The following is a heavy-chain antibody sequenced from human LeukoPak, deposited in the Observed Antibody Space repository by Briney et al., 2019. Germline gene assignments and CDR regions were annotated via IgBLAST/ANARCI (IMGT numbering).Heavy chain of an antibody. CDR2: ISGSSGHT. D-gene: IGHD3-3*01. Sequence: GGSLRLSCAASGLTFSSYAMSWVRQAPGKGLEWVSAISGSSGHTYYADSVKGRFTISRDNSKNTLYLQMNSRRAEDTAVYYCAKVGFSEMEWLLYSDHWGQGTLVTVSS. J-gene: IGHJ4*02. CDR3: AKVGFSEMEWLLYSDH. V-gene: IGHV3-23*01. CDR1: GLTFSSYA.